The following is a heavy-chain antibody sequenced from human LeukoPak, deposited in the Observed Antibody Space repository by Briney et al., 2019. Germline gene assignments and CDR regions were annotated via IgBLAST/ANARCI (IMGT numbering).Heavy chain of an antibody. CDR3: ARYCSSTSCYAGPYDAFDI. J-gene: IGHJ3*02. V-gene: IGHV4-39*01. D-gene: IGHD2-2*01. CDR2: IYYSGST. CDR1: GGSISSSSYY. Sequence: PPETLSLTCTVSGGSISSSSYYWGWIRQPPGKGLEWIGSIYYSGSTYYNPSLKSRVTISVDTSKNQFSLKLSSVTAADTAVYYCARYCSSTSCYAGPYDAFDIWGQGTMVTVSS.